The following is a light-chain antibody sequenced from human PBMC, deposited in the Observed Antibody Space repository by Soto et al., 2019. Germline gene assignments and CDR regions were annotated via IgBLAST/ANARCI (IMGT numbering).Light chain of an antibody. CDR3: QQRSSWPRIT. J-gene: IGKJ5*01. CDR2: DAS. Sequence: LTQSPSSLSASMGDRVTITCRASQGIINYLAWYQQKPGQAPRLLIYDASNRAPGIPARFSGSGSGTDFTLTISSLEPDDFAVYYCQQRSSWPRITFGQGTRLDIK. CDR1: QGIINY. V-gene: IGKV3-11*01.